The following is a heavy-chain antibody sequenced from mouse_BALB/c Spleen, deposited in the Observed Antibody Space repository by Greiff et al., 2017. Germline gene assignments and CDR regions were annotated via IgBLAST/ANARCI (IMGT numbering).Heavy chain of an antibody. CDR3: AREEDYYGSSWDY. V-gene: IGHV5-6-3*01. J-gene: IGHJ2*01. CDR2: INSNGGST. Sequence: EVHLVESGGGLVQPGGSLKLSCAASGFTFSSYGMSWVRQTPDKRLELVATINSNGGSTYYPDSVKGRFTISRDNAKNTLYLQMSSLKSEDTAMYYCAREEDYYGSSWDYWGQGTTLTVSS. D-gene: IGHD1-1*01. CDR1: GFTFSSYG.